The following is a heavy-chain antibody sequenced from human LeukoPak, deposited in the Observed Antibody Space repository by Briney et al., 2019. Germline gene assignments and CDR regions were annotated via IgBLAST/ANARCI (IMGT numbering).Heavy chain of an antibody. V-gene: IGHV4-59*08. CDR2: IYYSGST. CDR1: GGSISSYY. Sequence: SETLSLTCTVSGGSISSYYWSWIRQPPGKGLEWIGYIYYSGSTYYTPSLKSRVTISVDTSKNQFSLNLSSVTAADTAVYYCARGFSYGSGSYYNYYFDYWGQGTLVTVSS. CDR3: ARGFSYGSGSYYNYYFDY. J-gene: IGHJ4*02. D-gene: IGHD3-10*01.